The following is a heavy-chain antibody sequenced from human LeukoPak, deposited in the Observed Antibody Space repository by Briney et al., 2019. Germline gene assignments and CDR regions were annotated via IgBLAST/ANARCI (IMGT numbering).Heavy chain of an antibody. Sequence: SETLSLTCTVSGGSISSGSYYWSWIRQPAGKGLEWIGRIYTSGSTNYYPSLMSRVAISVDTSKNQFSLKLSSVTAADTAVYYCAREIVAGLGVSFDIWGQGTMVTVSS. CDR3: AREIVAGLGVSFDI. J-gene: IGHJ3*02. D-gene: IGHD6-19*01. CDR1: GGSISSGSYY. CDR2: IYTSGST. V-gene: IGHV4-61*02.